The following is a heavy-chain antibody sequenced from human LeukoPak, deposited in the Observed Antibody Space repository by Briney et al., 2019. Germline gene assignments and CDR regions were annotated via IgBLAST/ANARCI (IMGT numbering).Heavy chain of an antibody. J-gene: IGHJ4*02. D-gene: IGHD3-22*01. CDR1: GGSISSYY. V-gene: IGHV4-59*01. Sequence: SETLPLTCTVSGGSISSYYWSWIRQPPGKGLEWIGYIYYNGNTNYNPSLKSRVTISVDTSKNQFSLKLSSVTAADTAVYYCARAREKYYYDSSGYYYFDYWGQGTLVTVSS. CDR2: IYYNGNT. CDR3: ARAREKYYYDSSGYYYFDY.